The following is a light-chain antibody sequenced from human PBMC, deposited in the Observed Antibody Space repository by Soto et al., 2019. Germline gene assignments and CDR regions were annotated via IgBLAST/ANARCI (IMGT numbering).Light chain of an antibody. CDR3: QQYYSTPWT. V-gene: IGKV4-1*01. J-gene: IGKJ1*01. CDR2: WAS. Sequence: DIGMTQSPDSLAVSLGERATINCKSSQSVLYSSNNKNYLAWYQQKPGQPPKLLIYWASTRESGVPDRFSGSGSGTDFTLTISSLQAEDVAVYYCQQYYSTPWTFGQGTKVDSK. CDR1: QSVLYSSNNKNY.